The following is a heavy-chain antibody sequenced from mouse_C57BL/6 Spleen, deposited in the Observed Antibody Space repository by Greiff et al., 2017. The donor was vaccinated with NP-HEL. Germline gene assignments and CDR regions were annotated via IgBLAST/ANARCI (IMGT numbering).Heavy chain of an antibody. CDR1: GFNIKDYY. J-gene: IGHJ3*01. CDR2: IDPADGDT. D-gene: IGHD1-1*01. Sequence: EVQLQQSGAELVRPGASVKLSCTASGFNIKDYYMHWVKQRPEQGLEWIGMIDPADGDTEYAPKFQGKATMTADTSSNTAYLQLSSLTSEDTAVYYCTSSYYGSGGFAYWGQGTLVTVSA. V-gene: IGHV14-1*01. CDR3: TSSYYGSGGFAY.